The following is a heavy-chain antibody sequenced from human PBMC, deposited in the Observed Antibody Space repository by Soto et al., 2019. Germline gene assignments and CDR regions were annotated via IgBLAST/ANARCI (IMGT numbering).Heavy chain of an antibody. CDR2: ISGSGGST. CDR3: AKDSEKGSGGSCYAY. J-gene: IGHJ4*02. V-gene: IGHV3-23*01. Sequence: GGSLRLSCAASGFTFSSYAMSWVRQAPGKGLEWVSAISGSGGSTYYADSVKGRFTISRDNSKNTLYLQMNSLRAEDTAVYYCAKDSEKGSGGSCYAYWGQGTLVTVSS. CDR1: GFTFSSYA. D-gene: IGHD2-15*01.